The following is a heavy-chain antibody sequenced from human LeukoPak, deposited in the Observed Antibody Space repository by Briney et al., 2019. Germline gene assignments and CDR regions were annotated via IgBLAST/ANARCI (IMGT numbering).Heavy chain of an antibody. J-gene: IGHJ4*02. CDR1: GYTFTGYY. D-gene: IGHD6-19*01. V-gene: IGHV1-2*06. CDR3: ARDILMGSSGWEDFDY. CDR2: ISPNSGGT. Sequence: GASVKVSCKASGYTFTGYYMHWVRQAPGQGLEWMGRISPNSGGTNYAQKFQGRVTMTRDTSISTAYMELSRLRSDDTAVYYCARDILMGSSGWEDFDYWGQGTLVTVSS.